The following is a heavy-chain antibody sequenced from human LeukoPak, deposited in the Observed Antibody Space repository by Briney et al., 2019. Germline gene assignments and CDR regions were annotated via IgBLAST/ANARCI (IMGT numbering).Heavy chain of an antibody. CDR1: GFAFSSYE. V-gene: IGHV3-48*03. J-gene: IGHJ5*02. CDR2: ISSSGSTI. Sequence: GGSLRLSCAATGFAFSSYEMNWVRQAPGKGLEWVSYISSSGSTIYYADSVKGRFTISRDNAKNSLYLQTNSLRAEDTAVYYCARGLYYDFWSGYSFSNWFDPWGQGTLVTVSS. D-gene: IGHD3-3*01. CDR3: ARGLYYDFWSGYSFSNWFDP.